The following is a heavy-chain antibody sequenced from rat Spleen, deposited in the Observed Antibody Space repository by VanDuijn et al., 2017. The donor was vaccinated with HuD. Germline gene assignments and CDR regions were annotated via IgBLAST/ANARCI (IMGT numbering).Heavy chain of an antibody. CDR3: ARGSVMDA. CDR2: IWTGGST. Sequence: QVQLKESGPGLVQPSQTLSLTCTVSGFSLTSYNVHWVRQPTGKGLEWMGVIWTGGSTNYNSALKSRLSISRDTSKSQVFLKMKSLQNEDIATYYWARGSVMDAWGQGASVTVSS. J-gene: IGHJ4*01. CDR1: GFSLTSYN. V-gene: IGHV2-30*01.